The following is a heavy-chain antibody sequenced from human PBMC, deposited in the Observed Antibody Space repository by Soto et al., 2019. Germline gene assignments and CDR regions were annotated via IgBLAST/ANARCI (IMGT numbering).Heavy chain of an antibody. CDR2: IYPGDSDT. V-gene: IGHV5-51*01. D-gene: IGHD2-21*02. CDR1: GYSFTSYW. J-gene: IGHJ4*02. Sequence: GESLKISCKGSGYSFTSYWIGWVRQMPGKGLEWMGIIYPGDSDTRYSPSFQGQVTISADKSISTAYLQWSSLKASDTAMYYCARHPYCGGDCYFPFDYWGQGTLVTVSS. CDR3: ARHPYCGGDCYFPFDY.